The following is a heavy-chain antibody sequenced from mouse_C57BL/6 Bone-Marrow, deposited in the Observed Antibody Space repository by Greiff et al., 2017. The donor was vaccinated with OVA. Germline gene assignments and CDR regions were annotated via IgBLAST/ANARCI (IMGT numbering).Heavy chain of an antibody. Sequence: QVQLQQSGAELVRPGTSVKVSCKASGYAFTNYLIEWVKQRPGQGLEWIGVINPGSGGTNYNEKFKGKATLTADKSSSTAYMQLSSLTSEDSAVYYCARSVYDYGEVDYWGQGTTLTVSS. J-gene: IGHJ2*01. CDR2: INPGSGGT. CDR3: ARSVYDYGEVDY. D-gene: IGHD2-4*01. CDR1: GYAFTNYL. V-gene: IGHV1-54*01.